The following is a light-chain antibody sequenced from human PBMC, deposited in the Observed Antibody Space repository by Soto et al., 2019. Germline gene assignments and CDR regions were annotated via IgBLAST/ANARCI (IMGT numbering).Light chain of an antibody. Sequence: EIVLTQSPATLSLSPGERATLSCRASPSVSSYLGWYQQKPGQAPRLLIYGTSSRATGIPDRFSGSGSGTDFTLTISRLEPEDFAVYYCQQYGNSPITFGQGTRLEI. V-gene: IGKV3-20*01. CDR3: QQYGNSPIT. CDR1: PSVSSY. CDR2: GTS. J-gene: IGKJ5*01.